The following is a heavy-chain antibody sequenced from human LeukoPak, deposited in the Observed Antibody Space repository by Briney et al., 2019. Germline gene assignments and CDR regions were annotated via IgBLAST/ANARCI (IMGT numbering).Heavy chain of an antibody. Sequence: GGSLRLSCAASGFTFSSYGMHWVRQAPGTGLEWVANIKQDGSEKYYVDSVKGRFTISRDNAKNSLYLQMNSLRAEDTAVYYCARSRIMITFGGVIYHDYWGQGTLVTVSS. J-gene: IGHJ4*02. V-gene: IGHV3-7*01. D-gene: IGHD3-16*02. CDR2: IKQDGSEK. CDR1: GFTFSSYG. CDR3: ARSRIMITFGGVIYHDY.